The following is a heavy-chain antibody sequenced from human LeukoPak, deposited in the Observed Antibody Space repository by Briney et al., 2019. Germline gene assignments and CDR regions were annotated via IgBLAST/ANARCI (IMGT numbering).Heavy chain of an antibody. CDR3: ARDGIRGYYYGSGTWFDP. Sequence: SSETLSLTCTVSGGSISSYYWSWIRQPPGKGLEWIGYSYYSGSTNYNPSLKSRVTISVDTSKNQFSLKLSSVTAADTAVYYCARDGIRGYYYGSGTWFDPWGQGTLVTVSS. V-gene: IGHV4-59*01. CDR2: SYYSGST. CDR1: GGSISSYY. J-gene: IGHJ5*02. D-gene: IGHD3-10*01.